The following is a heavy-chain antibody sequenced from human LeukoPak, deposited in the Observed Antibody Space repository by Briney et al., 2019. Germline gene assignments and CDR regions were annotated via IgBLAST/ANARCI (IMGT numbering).Heavy chain of an antibody. J-gene: IGHJ4*02. Sequence: GGSLRLSCAASGFTFSSYSMNWVRQAPGKGPEWVSSISSSSSYIYYADSVKGRFTISRDNAKNSLYLQMNSLRAEDTAVYYCASDSSSWRIPADYWGQGTLVTVSS. D-gene: IGHD6-13*01. CDR2: ISSSSSYI. CDR3: ASDSSSWRIPADY. CDR1: GFTFSSYS. V-gene: IGHV3-21*01.